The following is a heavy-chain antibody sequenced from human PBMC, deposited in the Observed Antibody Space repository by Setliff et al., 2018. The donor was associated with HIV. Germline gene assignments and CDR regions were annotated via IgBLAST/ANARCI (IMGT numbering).Heavy chain of an antibody. CDR1: GGSISSGSYY. D-gene: IGHD1-20*01. CDR3: ARGIGTRYNYYMDV. CDR2: IYTSGST. J-gene: IGHJ6*03. V-gene: IGHV4-61*02. Sequence: SETLSLTCTVSGGSISSGSYYWSWIRQPAGKGLEWIGRIYTSGSTNYNPSLKSRVTISVDTSKNQFSLKLSSVTAADTAVYYCARGIGTRYNYYMDVWGKGTTVTVSS.